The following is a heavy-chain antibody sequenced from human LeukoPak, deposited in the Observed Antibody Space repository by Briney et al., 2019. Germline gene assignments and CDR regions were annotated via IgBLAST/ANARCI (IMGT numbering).Heavy chain of an antibody. Sequence: AGGSLRLSCAASGFTFSSYSMNWVRQAPGKGLEWVSSITRSNYIYYADSVEGRFTISRDNSKNTLYLQMNSLRAEDTAVYYCAKRYSSGWFVDYWGQGTLVTVSS. V-gene: IGHV3-21*01. CDR2: ITRSNYI. D-gene: IGHD6-19*01. CDR1: GFTFSSYS. CDR3: AKRYSSGWFVDY. J-gene: IGHJ4*02.